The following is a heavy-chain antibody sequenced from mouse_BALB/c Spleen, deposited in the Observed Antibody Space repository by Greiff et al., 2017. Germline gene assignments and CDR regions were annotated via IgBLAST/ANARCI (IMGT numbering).Heavy chain of an antibody. V-gene: IGHV14-1*02. J-gene: IGHJ2*01. D-gene: IGHD2-14*01. CDR2: IDPENGNT. CDR3: ARGYYRYDNYFDY. CDR1: GFNIKDYY. Sequence: VQLQQSGAELVRPGALVKLSCKASGFNIKDYYMHWVKQRPEQGLEWIGWIDPENGNTIYDPKFQGKASITADTSSNTAYLQLSSLTSEDTAVYYCARGYYRYDNYFDYWGQGTTRTVSS.